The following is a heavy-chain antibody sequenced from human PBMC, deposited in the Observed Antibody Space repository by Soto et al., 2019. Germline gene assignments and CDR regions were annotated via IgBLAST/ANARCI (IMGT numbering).Heavy chain of an antibody. J-gene: IGHJ5*02. V-gene: IGHV4-31*03. Sequence: QVQLQESGPGLVKPSQTLSLTCTVSGASISGDGYSWSWIRQQPGKVLPWMGYIYYSGSTYYTPSVEGRLTIAAHMSNNQFSIELTAVPAADTAMYYCARGPYGDPAPRLDPWGQGALVTVSS. D-gene: IGHD4-17*01. CDR1: GASISGDGYS. CDR3: ARGPYGDPAPRLDP. CDR2: IYYSGST.